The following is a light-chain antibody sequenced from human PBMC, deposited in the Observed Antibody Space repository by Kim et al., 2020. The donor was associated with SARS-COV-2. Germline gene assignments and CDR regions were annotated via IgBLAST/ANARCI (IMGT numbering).Light chain of an antibody. CDR3: YSAADNNLV. CDR2: KDS. J-gene: IGLJ2*01. CDR1: VLAKKY. V-gene: IGLV3-27*01. Sequence: SVSPGQTARLTCSGDVLAKKYARWFQQKPGQAPVLVIYKDSERPSGIPERFSGSSSGTTVTLTISGAQVEDEADYYCYSAADNNLVFGGGTQLTVL.